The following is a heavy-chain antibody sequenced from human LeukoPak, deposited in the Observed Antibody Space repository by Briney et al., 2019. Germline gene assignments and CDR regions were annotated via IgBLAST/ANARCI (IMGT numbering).Heavy chain of an antibody. V-gene: IGHV4-4*09. J-gene: IGHJ4*02. Sequence: SETLSLTCTVSGGSISSYYWSWIRQPPGKGLEWIGYIYTSGSTNYNPSLKSRVTISVDTSKNQFSLKLSSVTAADTAVYYCARLSSSGYYFTVWGQGTLVTVSS. CDR3: ARLSSSGYYFTV. D-gene: IGHD3-22*01. CDR1: GGSISSYY. CDR2: IYTSGST.